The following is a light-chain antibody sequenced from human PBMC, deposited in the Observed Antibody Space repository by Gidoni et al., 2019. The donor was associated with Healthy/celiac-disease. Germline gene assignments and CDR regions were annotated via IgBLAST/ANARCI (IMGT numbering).Light chain of an antibody. CDR2: GAS. Sequence: IVSTQSPGTLTLSPGERTTLSCRDSQSVSSSYLAWYQQKPGQAPRLLIYGASSRATGIPDRFSGSRSGTDFTLTISRLEPEDFAVYYCQQYGSSPQSSFGQGTKLEIK. J-gene: IGKJ2*04. CDR1: QSVSSSY. CDR3: QQYGSSPQSS. V-gene: IGKV3-20*01.